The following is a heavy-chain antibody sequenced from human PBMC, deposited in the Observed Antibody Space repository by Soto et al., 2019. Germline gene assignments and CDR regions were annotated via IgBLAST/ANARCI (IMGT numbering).Heavy chain of an antibody. Sequence: ASVKVSCKASGYTFTSYGISWVRQAPGQGLEWMGWISAYNGNTNYAQKLQGRVTMTTDTSTGTAYMEPRSLRSDDTAVYYCASSSPSYDFWSGYVGYYYYGMDVWGQGTTVTVSS. V-gene: IGHV1-18*01. D-gene: IGHD3-3*01. J-gene: IGHJ6*02. CDR3: ASSSPSYDFWSGYVGYYYYGMDV. CDR2: ISAYNGNT. CDR1: GYTFTSYG.